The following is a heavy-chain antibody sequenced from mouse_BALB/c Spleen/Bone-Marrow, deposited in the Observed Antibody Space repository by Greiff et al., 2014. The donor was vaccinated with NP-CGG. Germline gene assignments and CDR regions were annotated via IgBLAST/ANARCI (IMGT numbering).Heavy chain of an antibody. CDR2: IAPENGDA. V-gene: IGHV14-4*02. CDR1: GFNIKDYY. J-gene: IGHJ3*01. D-gene: IGHD2-12*01. CDR3: SSYRSQACFAY. Sequence: VQLQQPGAELVRSGASVKLSCTASGFNIKDYYMHWVKQRPEQGLEWIGWIAPENGDAEYAPKFQGKATMTADTSSNTAYLQHSIRTSEDTAVYYCSSYRSQACFAYWGQGTLVTVSA.